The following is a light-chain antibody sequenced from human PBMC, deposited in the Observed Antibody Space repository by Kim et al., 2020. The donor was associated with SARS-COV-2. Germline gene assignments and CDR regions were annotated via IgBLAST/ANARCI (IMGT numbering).Light chain of an antibody. V-gene: IGLV3-1*01. Sequence: SVSPGQTAKITCSGDRLGQKYVCWYQQKTGQSPALVIYQGRKLPSGIPERFSGSNSGNTATLTITEAQSTDEADYYCQAWDSHTVIFGGGTKVTVL. J-gene: IGLJ2*01. CDR1: RLGQKY. CDR3: QAWDSHTVI. CDR2: QGR.